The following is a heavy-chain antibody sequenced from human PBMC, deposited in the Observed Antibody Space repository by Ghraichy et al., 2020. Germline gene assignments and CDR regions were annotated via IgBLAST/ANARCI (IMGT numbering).Heavy chain of an antibody. CDR1: GFTFTTFW. CDR2: IKQDGSEI. D-gene: IGHD1-26*01. V-gene: IGHV3-7*01. J-gene: IGHJ5*02. Sequence: GESLNISCAASGFTFTTFWMSWVRRAPGKGLEWVANIKQDGSEIYYVDSAKGRFTISRDNGKNSLYLQMNSLRAEDTAVYYCSRQRVTVSSATNWFAPGGQGTLVTVSS. CDR3: SRQRVTVSSATNWFAP.